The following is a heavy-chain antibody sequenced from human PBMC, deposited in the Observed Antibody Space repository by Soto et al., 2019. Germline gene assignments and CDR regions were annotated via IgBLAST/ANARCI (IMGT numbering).Heavy chain of an antibody. Sequence: QVQLVQSGAEVKKPGASVKVSCKTSGYSFSEFRMHWVRQAPGQGLEWMGWVNPINGNTNYAQDFKGRVTMTRDASTKTVDMELSSLTSDDSSTVYCARENWHFDYWGQGTLITVSS. CDR1: GYSFSEFR. J-gene: IGHJ4*02. CDR2: VNPINGNT. V-gene: IGHV1-2*02. CDR3: ARENWHFDY.